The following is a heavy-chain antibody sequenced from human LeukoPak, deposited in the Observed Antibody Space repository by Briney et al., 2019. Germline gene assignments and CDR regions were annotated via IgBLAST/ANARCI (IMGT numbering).Heavy chain of an antibody. J-gene: IGHJ5*02. V-gene: IGHV3-21*01. Sequence: GGSLRLSCAASGFTFSSYSMNWVRQAPGKGLEWVSSISSSSSYIYYADSVKGRFTISRDNAKNSLYLQMNSLRAEDTAVYCCASAVRGEYDPWGQGTLVTVSS. D-gene: IGHD3-10*02. CDR1: GFTFSSYS. CDR3: ASAVRGEYDP. CDR2: ISSSSSYI.